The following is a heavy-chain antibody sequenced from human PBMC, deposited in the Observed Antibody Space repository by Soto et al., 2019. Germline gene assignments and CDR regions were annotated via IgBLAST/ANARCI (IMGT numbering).Heavy chain of an antibody. J-gene: IGHJ2*01. CDR3: AGPYGDYLPYPT. D-gene: IGHD4-17*01. CDR1: GGSFSGYY. CDR2: INHSGST. Sequence: SETLSLTCAVYGGSFSGYYWSWIRQPPGKGLEWIGEINHSGSTNYNPSLKSRVTISVDTSKNQFSLKLSSVTAADTAVYYCAGPYGDYLPYPTWGRGTLVTVSS. V-gene: IGHV4-34*01.